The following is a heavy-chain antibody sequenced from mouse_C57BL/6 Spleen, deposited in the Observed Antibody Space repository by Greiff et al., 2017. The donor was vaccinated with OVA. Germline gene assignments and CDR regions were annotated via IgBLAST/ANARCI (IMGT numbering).Heavy chain of an antibody. CDR1: GYAFTNYL. Sequence: QVQLQQSGAELVRPGTSVKVSCKASGYAFTNYLIEWVKQRPGQGLEWIGVINPGSGGTNYNEKFKGKATLTADKSSSTAYMQLSSLTSEDSAVYFGARNDGYAMDYWGQGTSVTVSS. CDR2: INPGSGGT. V-gene: IGHV1-54*01. D-gene: IGHD2-3*01. CDR3: ARNDGYAMDY. J-gene: IGHJ4*01.